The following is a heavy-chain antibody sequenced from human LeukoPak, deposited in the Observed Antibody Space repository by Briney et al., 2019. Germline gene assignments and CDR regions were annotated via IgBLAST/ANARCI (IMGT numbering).Heavy chain of an antibody. D-gene: IGHD3-10*01. CDR3: ARDSGVESVLLWFGELSENWFDP. CDR1: GYTFTSYA. Sequence: ASVKVSCKAPGYTFTSYAMHWVRQAPGQRLEWMGWINAGNGNTKYSQKFQGRVTITRDTSASTAYMELSSLRSEDTAVYYCARDSGVESVLLWFGELSENWFDPWGQGTLVTVSS. V-gene: IGHV1-3*01. J-gene: IGHJ5*02. CDR2: INAGNGNT.